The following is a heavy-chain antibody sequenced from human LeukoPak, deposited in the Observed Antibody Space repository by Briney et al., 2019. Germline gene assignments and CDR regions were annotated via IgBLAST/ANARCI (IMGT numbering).Heavy chain of an antibody. CDR2: IYYSGST. V-gene: IGHV4-39*01. J-gene: IGHJ4*02. CDR3: ARISGSPHFHY. CDR1: GGSISSSSYY. D-gene: IGHD1-26*01. Sequence: PSETLSLTCTVSGGSISSSSYYWGWIRQPPGKGLEWIESIYYSGSTYYNPSLKSRVTISVDTSKNQFSLKLSSVTAADTAVYYCARISGSPHFHYWGQGTLVTVSS.